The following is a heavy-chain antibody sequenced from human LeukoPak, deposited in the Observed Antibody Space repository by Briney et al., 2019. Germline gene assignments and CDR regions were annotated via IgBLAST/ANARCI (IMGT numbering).Heavy chain of an antibody. CDR2: FDPGSGEI. V-gene: IGHV1-24*01. J-gene: IGHJ5*02. Sequence: ASVKVSCKESGYSITELSTHWVRQALGKGLEWMGGFDPGSGEIIYEQKFQGRVTMTEDTSTDTAYMELRSLRPDDTALYYCARDGAGIESGVELDHWGQGTQVTVSA. CDR1: GYSITELS. D-gene: IGHD5-24*01. CDR3: ARDGAGIESGVELDH.